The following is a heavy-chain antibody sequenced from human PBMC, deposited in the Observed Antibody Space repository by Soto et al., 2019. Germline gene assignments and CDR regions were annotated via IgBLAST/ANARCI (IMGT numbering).Heavy chain of an antibody. Sequence: SETLSLTCDAYGGPFSGYCWSRIRQPPGKGLEWIGEINHSGSTNYNPSLKSRVTISVDTSKNQFSLKLSSVTAADTAVYYCARVSGIYYYGMDVWGQGTTVS. J-gene: IGHJ6*02. CDR3: ARVSGIYYYGMDV. CDR1: GGPFSGYC. D-gene: IGHD3-10*01. V-gene: IGHV4-34*01. CDR2: INHSGST.